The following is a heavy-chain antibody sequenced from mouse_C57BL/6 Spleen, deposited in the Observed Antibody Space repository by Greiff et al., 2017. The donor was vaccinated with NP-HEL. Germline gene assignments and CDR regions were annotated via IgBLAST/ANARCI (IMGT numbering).Heavy chain of an antibody. CDR2: IYPSDSET. J-gene: IGHJ3*01. CDR3: AREGDGNYEFAY. Sequence: VQLQQPGAELVRPGSSVKLSCKASGYTFTSYWMDWVKQRPGQGLEWIGNIYPSDSETHYNQKFKDKATLTVDKSSSSAYMQLSSLTSEDSAVYYCAREGDGNYEFAYWGQGTLVTVSA. V-gene: IGHV1-61*01. D-gene: IGHD2-1*01. CDR1: GYTFTSYW.